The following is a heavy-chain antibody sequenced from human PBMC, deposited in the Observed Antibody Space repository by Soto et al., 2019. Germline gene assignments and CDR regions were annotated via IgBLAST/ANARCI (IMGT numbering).Heavy chain of an antibody. J-gene: IGHJ4*02. CDR3: ARDVRGYSYGSEY. D-gene: IGHD5-18*01. Sequence: ASVKVSCKASGYTFTSYGITWVRQAPGQGLEWVGWISAYNGNTNYAQKLQGRVTMTTDTFTSTAYMELRSLRSDDTAVYYCARDVRGYSYGSEYWGQGTLVTVSS. CDR1: GYTFTSYG. V-gene: IGHV1-18*01. CDR2: ISAYNGNT.